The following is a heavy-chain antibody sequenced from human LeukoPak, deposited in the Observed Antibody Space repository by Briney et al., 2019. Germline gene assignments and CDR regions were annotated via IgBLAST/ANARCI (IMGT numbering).Heavy chain of an antibody. Sequence: SETLSLTCTVSGGSISGSSYYWGWIRQPPGKGLEWIGSIYYSGSTYYNPSLKSRVTISVDTSKNQFSLKLSSVTAADTAVYYCARDLKVVAAYLFDYWGQGTLVTVSS. J-gene: IGHJ4*02. CDR1: GGSISGSSYY. V-gene: IGHV4-39*07. CDR2: IYYSGST. CDR3: ARDLKVVAAYLFDY. D-gene: IGHD2-15*01.